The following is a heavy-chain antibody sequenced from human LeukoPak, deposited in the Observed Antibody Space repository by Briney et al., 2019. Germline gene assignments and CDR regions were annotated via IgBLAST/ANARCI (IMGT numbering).Heavy chain of an antibody. Sequence: SVKVSCKASGGTFNNFAINWVRQAPGQGLEWMGGIIPIFGTTNYAQKFQGRVTITADRSTSTAYMELSSLRSEDTAIYYCARASSYDSVWGSYRSLYFDYWGQGTLVTVSS. CDR2: IIPIFGTT. CDR1: GGTFNNFA. J-gene: IGHJ4*02. D-gene: IGHD3-16*02. CDR3: ARASSYDSVWGSYRSLYFDY. V-gene: IGHV1-69*06.